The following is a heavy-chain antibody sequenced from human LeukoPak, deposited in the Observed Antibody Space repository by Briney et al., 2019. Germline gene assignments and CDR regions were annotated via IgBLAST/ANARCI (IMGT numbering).Heavy chain of an antibody. V-gene: IGHV3-72*01. J-gene: IGHJ4*02. CDR3: ARDISGWSHSDY. Sequence: GGSLRLSCAASGFTFSNTWMNWVRQAPGKGLEWVGRTGDKANSHTTEYAASVRGRFTISRDDSKNSVYLQMNSLKTEDTAVYYCARDISGWSHSDYWGQGTLVTVSS. CDR1: GFTFSNTW. D-gene: IGHD6-19*01. CDR2: TGDKANSHTT.